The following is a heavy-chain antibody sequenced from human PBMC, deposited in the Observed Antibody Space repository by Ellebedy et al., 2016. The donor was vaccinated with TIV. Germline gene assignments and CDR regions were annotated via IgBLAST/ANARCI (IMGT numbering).Heavy chain of an antibody. J-gene: IGHJ6*02. Sequence: SESLSLTCNVSGGSISSHYRSWIRQPAGKGLEWIGHICISGTTNYNPSFKSRVTMSVNTSKNQFSLKLNSVTAADTAVYYCAKDLRLPTAIYQNYYTYRGLDVWGQGTTVTVSS. V-gene: IGHV4-4*07. CDR1: GGSISSHY. D-gene: IGHD3-16*01. CDR3: AKDLRLPTAIYQNYYTYRGLDV. CDR2: ICISGTT.